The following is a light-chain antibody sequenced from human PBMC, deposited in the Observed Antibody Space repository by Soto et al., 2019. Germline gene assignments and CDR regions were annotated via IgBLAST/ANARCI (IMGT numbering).Light chain of an antibody. V-gene: IGLV3-9*01. Sequence: SYELTQPFSVSVALGQTAKITCGGNQIGGKNVHWYQVKPGQAPLLVIYRDSYRPSGIPERISGSNSGNTATLTISRAQAGDEADYYCHVWDSSTGVFGGGTQLTGL. CDR3: HVWDSSTGV. CDR2: RDS. CDR1: QIGGKN. J-gene: IGLJ3*02.